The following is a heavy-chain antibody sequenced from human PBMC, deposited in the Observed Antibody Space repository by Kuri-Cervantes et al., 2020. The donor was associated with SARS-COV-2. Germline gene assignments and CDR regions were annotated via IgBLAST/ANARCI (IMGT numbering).Heavy chain of an antibody. CDR2: IYYSGST. CDR1: GGSISSYY. D-gene: IGHD3-10*01. Sequence: SETLSLTCTVSGGSISSYYWSWIRQPPGKGLEWIGYIYYSGSTNYNPSLKSRVTISVDTSKNQFALKLSSVTAADTAVYYCARHRGGYYGSGSNVEYFQHWGQGTLVTVSS. CDR3: ARHRGGYYGSGSNVEYFQH. V-gene: IGHV4-59*08. J-gene: IGHJ1*01.